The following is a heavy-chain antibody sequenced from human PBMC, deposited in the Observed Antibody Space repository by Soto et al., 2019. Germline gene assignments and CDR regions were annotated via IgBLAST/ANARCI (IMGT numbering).Heavy chain of an antibody. Sequence: GGSLRLSCVVSGSTIDDYAMHWVRQFPGKGLEWVSGIFWVGGGTGYADSGKGRFTISRDRAKNSLSLQMNSMRIEDTAVYYCGKDLSPGALESWGQGTLVTVSS. CDR2: IFWVGGGT. D-gene: IGHD3-10*01. V-gene: IGHV3-9*01. J-gene: IGHJ4*02. CDR3: GKDLSPGALES. CDR1: GSTIDDYA.